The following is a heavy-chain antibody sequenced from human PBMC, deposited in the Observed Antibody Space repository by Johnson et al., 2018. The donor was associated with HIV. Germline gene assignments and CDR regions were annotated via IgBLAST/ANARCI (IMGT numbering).Heavy chain of an antibody. CDR1: GFTFSSYA. V-gene: IGHV3-NL1*01. Sequence: QVQLVESGGGLVQPGRSLRLSCAASGFTFSSYAMHWVRQAPGKGLEWVSVIYSGGSTYYADSVKGRFPISRDNAKNSLYLQMNSLRVEDTAVYYCARVGSYNWNYDGAFDIWGQGTMVTVSS. CDR2: IYSGGST. D-gene: IGHD1-7*01. CDR3: ARVGSYNWNYDGAFDI. J-gene: IGHJ3*02.